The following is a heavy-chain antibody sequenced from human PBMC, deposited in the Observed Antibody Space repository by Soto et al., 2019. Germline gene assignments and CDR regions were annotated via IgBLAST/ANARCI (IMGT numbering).Heavy chain of an antibody. J-gene: IGHJ3*02. Sequence: QITLKESGPTLVKPTQTLTLTCTFSGFSLSTSGVGVGWIRQPPGKALERLALIYWDDDKRYSPSLTSRLTITKDTSKNQVALTMTNMDPVDTATYYCALAVEVAATAKDAFDIWGQGTMVTVSS. CDR1: GFSLSTSGVG. CDR3: ALAVEVAATAKDAFDI. D-gene: IGHD2-15*01. CDR2: IYWDDDK. V-gene: IGHV2-5*02.